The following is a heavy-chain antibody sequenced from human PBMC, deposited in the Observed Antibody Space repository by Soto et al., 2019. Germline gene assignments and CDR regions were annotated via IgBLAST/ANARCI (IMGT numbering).Heavy chain of an antibody. V-gene: IGHV7-4-1*01. D-gene: IGHD3-9*01. CDR3: AQGYDILTGPPWRFDP. CDR1: GYTFTSYA. J-gene: IGHJ5*02. Sequence: ASVKVSCKASGYTFTSYAMNWVRQAPGQGLEWMGWINTNTGNPTYAQGFTGRFVFSLDTSVSTAYLQICSLKAEDTAVYYCAQGYDILTGPPWRFDPWGQGTLVTVSS. CDR2: INTNTGNP.